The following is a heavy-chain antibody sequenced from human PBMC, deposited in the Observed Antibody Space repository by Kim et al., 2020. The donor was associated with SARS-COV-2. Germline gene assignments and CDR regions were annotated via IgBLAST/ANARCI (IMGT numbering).Heavy chain of an antibody. D-gene: IGHD3-3*01. V-gene: IGHV3-30*02. CDR3: AKDLSYYDFWSGFEFDY. J-gene: IGHJ4*02. Sequence: VKGRFTISRDNSKNTLYLQMNSLRAEDTAVYYCAKDLSYYDFWSGFEFDYWGQGTLVTVSS.